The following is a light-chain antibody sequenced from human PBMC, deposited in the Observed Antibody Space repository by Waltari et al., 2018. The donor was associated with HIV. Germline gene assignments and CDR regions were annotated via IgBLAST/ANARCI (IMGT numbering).Light chain of an antibody. V-gene: IGLV1-44*01. CDR1: NSNIGSST. J-gene: IGLJ3*02. CDR3: ATWDDSLHGPV. CDR2: RNN. Sequence: QSVVTQPPSASGTPGQRVTISCSGRNSNIGSSTVNWYLQLPGTAPKPLIYRNNQRASGVPDRFSGSKSGSSASLAISVLQSEDEADYYCATWDDSLHGPVFGGGTKLTVL.